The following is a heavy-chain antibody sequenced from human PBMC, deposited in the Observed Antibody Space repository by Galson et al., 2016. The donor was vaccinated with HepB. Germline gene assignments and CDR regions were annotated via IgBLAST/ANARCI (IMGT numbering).Heavy chain of an antibody. V-gene: IGHV2-26*01. Sequence: PALVKPTQTLTLTCTVSGFSLSDAEMGMSWIRQPPGKALEWLAHIFSNGEASYRTSLMSRITISKDTSRSQVVLTMTNVDPVDTGTYYCARNTGNYFFDYWGQGTLVTVSS. J-gene: IGHJ4*02. CDR2: IFSNGEA. CDR3: ARNTGNYFFDY. D-gene: IGHD1-26*01. CDR1: GFSLSDAEMG.